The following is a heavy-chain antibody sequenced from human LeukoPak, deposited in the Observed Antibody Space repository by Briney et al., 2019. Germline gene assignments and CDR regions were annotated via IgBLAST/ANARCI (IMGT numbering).Heavy chain of an antibody. CDR1: GFTFDDYA. V-gene: IGHV3-9*01. CDR2: INWNGGSV. D-gene: IGHD4-17*01. CDR3: TKALRRRGAWASEY. Sequence: PGGSLRLSCAASGFTFDDYAMDWVRQPPGKGLEWVSGINWNGGSVAYADSVKGRFTISRDNAKNSLYLQMNSLRPEDTALYYCTKALRRRGAWASEYWGQGTLVTVSS. J-gene: IGHJ4*02.